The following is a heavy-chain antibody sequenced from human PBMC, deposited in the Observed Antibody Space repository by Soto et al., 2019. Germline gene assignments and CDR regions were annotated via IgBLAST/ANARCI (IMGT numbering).Heavy chain of an antibody. J-gene: IGHJ4*02. CDR2: ISSDGVNK. Sequence: QVQLVESGGGVVQPGGSLTLSCKASGFTFSSYSIHWVRQAPGKGLEWVSVISSDGVNKHSAESVRGRFVISRDNSKNTVHLEMNRLRLEDTAVYFCARRLTTTVSALRYWGQGSLVNVSS. D-gene: IGHD4-17*01. CDR3: ARRLTTTVSALRY. V-gene: IGHV3-30*09. CDR1: GFTFSSYS.